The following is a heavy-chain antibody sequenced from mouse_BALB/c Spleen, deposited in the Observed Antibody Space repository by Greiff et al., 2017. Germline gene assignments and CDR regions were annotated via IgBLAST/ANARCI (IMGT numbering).Heavy chain of an antibody. J-gene: IGHJ4*01. D-gene: IGHD1-2*01. CDR3: ARKSTNSSGYGMRY. CDR2: ISSGSSTI. CDR1: GFTFSSFG. V-gene: IGHV5-17*02. Sequence: DVKLVESGGGLVQPGGSRKLSCAASGFTFSSFGMHWVRQAPEKGLEWVAYISSGSSTIYYADTLKGRFTISRDNPKNTLFLQMTSLKSEDTAMFYGARKSTNSSGYGMRYRGQGNTIT.